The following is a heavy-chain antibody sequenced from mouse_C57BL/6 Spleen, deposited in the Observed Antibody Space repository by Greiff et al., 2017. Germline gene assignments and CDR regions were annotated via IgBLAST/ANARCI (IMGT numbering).Heavy chain of an antibody. J-gene: IGHJ4*01. D-gene: IGHD2-2*01. CDR2: IWGVGST. CDR3: ARHYGYDEGDAMDY. V-gene: IGHV2-6*01. Sequence: VQLQQSGPGLVAPSQSLSITCTVSGFSLTSYGVDWVRQSPGKGLEWLGVIWGVGSTNYNSALKSRLSISKDNSKSQVFLKMNSLQTDDTAMYYCARHYGYDEGDAMDYWGQGTSVTVSS. CDR1: GFSLTSYG.